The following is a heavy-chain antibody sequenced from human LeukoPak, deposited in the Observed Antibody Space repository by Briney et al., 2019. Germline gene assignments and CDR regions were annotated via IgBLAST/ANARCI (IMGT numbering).Heavy chain of an antibody. Sequence: GRSLRLSCAASGFTFSSYAMHWVRQAPGKGLEWVAVISYDGSNKYYADSVKGRFTISRDNSKNTLYLQMNSLRAEDTAVYYCARENGVGWLFDYWGQGTLVTVSS. V-gene: IGHV3-30*04. CDR3: ARENGVGWLFDY. CDR2: ISYDGSNK. CDR1: GFTFSSYA. J-gene: IGHJ4*02. D-gene: IGHD3-22*01.